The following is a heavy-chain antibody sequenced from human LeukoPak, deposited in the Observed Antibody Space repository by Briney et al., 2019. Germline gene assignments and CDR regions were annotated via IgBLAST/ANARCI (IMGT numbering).Heavy chain of an antibody. Sequence: GGSLRLSCAASGFTFSSYEMNWVRQAPGKGLEWVSYISSSGSTIYYADSVKGRFTISRDNAKNSLYLQMNSLRAEDTAVYYCARKAGRWPQYYFDYWGQGTLVTVSS. CDR2: ISSSGSTI. CDR1: GFTFSSYE. J-gene: IGHJ4*02. CDR3: ARKAGRWPQYYFDY. D-gene: IGHD5-24*01. V-gene: IGHV3-48*03.